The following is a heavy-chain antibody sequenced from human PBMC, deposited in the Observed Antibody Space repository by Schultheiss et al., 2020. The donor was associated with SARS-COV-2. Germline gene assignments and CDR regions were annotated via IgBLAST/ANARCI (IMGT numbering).Heavy chain of an antibody. CDR2: IYSGGST. D-gene: IGHD2-2*01. J-gene: IGHJ4*02. Sequence: GGSLRLSCAASGFIVSSNYMSWVRQAPGKGLGWVSIIYSGGSTYYADSVKGRFTISRDNSKNTLYLQMNSLRAEDTAVYYCAKGSSTSRPYYFDYWGQGTLVTVSS. V-gene: IGHV3-53*01. CDR3: AKGSSTSRPYYFDY. CDR1: GFIVSSNY.